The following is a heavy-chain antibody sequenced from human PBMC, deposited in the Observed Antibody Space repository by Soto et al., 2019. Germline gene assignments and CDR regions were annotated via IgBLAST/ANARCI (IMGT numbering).Heavy chain of an antibody. CDR1: GDSISGYH. V-gene: IGHV4-4*07. Sequence: QVQLQESGPGLVKPSETLSLTCTVSGDSISGYHWSWIRQPAGKGLEWIGRIYSGGSTNYNPSLKSRVTMSVDTSKNQFSLNLNSVTVADTAVYYCARENSYHFDPWGQGTLVTVSS. CDR2: IYSGGST. J-gene: IGHJ5*02. CDR3: ARENSYHFDP. D-gene: IGHD5-18*01.